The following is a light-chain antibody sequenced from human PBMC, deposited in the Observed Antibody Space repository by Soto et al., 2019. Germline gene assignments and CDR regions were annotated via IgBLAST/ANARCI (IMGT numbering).Light chain of an antibody. Sequence: IQLTQSPSSLSASIGDRVTITCRASQDIASYLAWYQQKPGNAPKLLIYAASTLHSGVPSRFSGSGSGTDFTLTISSLQPEDFATYYCQQYKSYPYTFGQGTKLEI. CDR1: QDIASY. CDR3: QQYKSYPYT. V-gene: IGKV1-9*01. CDR2: AAS. J-gene: IGKJ2*01.